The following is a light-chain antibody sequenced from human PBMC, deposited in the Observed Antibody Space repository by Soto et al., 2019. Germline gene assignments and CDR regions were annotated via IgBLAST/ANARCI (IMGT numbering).Light chain of an antibody. J-gene: IGLJ2*01. CDR1: SSNIGAGYD. V-gene: IGLV1-40*01. CDR3: QSYDNSLTALV. CDR2: VNN. Sequence: QSVLTQPPSVSGAPGQRVTISCTGSSSNIGAGYDVHWYQQLPGTAPKLLIYVNNNRPSGVPDRFSDSKSGTSASLAITGLQAEDEADYFCQSYDNSLTALVFGGGTKLTVL.